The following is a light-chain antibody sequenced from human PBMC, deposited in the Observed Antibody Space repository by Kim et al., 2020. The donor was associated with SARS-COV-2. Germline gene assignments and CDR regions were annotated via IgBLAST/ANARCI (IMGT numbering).Light chain of an antibody. CDR1: QGISSY. V-gene: IGKV1-8*01. CDR2: AAS. CDR3: QQYYSYSYT. Sequence: ASTGDRVTITCRASQGISSYLAWYQQKPGKAPKLLIYAASTLQSGVPSRFSGSGSGTDFTLTISCLQSEDFATYYCQQYYSYSYTFGQGTKVDIK. J-gene: IGKJ1*01.